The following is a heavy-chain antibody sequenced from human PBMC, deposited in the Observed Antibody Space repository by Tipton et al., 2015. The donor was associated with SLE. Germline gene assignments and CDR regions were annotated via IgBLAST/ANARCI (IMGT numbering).Heavy chain of an antibody. D-gene: IGHD6-13*01. J-gene: IGHJ3*02. CDR2: IYHSGST. V-gene: IGHV4-4*02. CDR1: GGSISSSNW. CDR3: ARDTTNRAAGAGAFDI. Sequence: GLVKPSGTLSLTCAVSGGSISSSNWWSWVRQPPGKGLEWIGEIYHSGSTNYNPSLKSRVTISVDKSKNQFSLKLSSVTAADTAVYYCARDTTNRAAGAGAFDIWGQGTMVTVSS.